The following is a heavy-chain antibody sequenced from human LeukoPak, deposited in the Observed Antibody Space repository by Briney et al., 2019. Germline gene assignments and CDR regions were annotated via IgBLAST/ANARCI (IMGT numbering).Heavy chain of an antibody. Sequence: GGSLRLSCTVSGFTVSSNSMSWVRQAPGKGLEWVSFIYSDNTHYSDSVKGRFTISRDNSKNTLYLQMNSLRAEDTAVYYCARDGGSYSLDYWGQGTLVTDSS. J-gene: IGHJ4*02. CDR2: IYSDNT. V-gene: IGHV3-53*01. D-gene: IGHD1-26*01. CDR3: ARDGGSYSLDY. CDR1: GFTVSSNS.